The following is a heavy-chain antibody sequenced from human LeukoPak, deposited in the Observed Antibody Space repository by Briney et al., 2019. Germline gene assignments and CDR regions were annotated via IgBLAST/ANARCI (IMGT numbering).Heavy chain of an antibody. V-gene: IGHV1-18*01. Sequence: ASVKVSCKASGYTFTNYGVNWVRQAPGQGLEWMGWINTYNGDTNYARELQGRVTMTTDTSTSTAYMELRSLRSDDTAVYYCARGGRYYVDVWGKGTTVIVSS. J-gene: IGHJ6*03. CDR2: INTYNGDT. CDR3: ARGGRYYVDV. CDR1: GYTFTNYG. D-gene: IGHD3-16*01.